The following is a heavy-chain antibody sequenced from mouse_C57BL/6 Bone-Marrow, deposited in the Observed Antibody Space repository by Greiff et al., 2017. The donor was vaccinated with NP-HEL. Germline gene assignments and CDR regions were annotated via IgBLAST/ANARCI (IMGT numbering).Heavy chain of an antibody. V-gene: IGHV1-63*01. D-gene: IGHD2-1*01. CDR1: GYTFTNYW. J-gene: IGHJ1*03. Sequence: VQRVESGAELVRPGTSVKMSCKASGYTFTNYWIGWAKQRPGHGLEWIGDIYPGGGYTNYNEKFKGKATLTADKSSSTAYMQFSSLTSEDSAIYYCARSDYGNYYWYFDVWGTGTTVTVSS. CDR3: ARSDYGNYYWYFDV. CDR2: IYPGGGYT.